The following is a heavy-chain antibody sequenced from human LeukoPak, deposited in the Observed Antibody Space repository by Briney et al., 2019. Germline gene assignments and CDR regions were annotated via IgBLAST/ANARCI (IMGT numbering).Heavy chain of an antibody. CDR2: IYPGDSDT. V-gene: IGHV5-51*01. D-gene: IGHD3-10*01. CDR3: ARRGEAYYGSGSRHYFDY. Sequence: GESLQISCQGSGYSFTSYWIGWVRPMPGKGLEWMGIIYPGDSDTRYSPSFQGQVTISADKSISTAYLQWSSLKASDTAMYYCARRGEAYYGSGSRHYFDYWGQGTLVTVSS. CDR1: GYSFTSYW. J-gene: IGHJ4*02.